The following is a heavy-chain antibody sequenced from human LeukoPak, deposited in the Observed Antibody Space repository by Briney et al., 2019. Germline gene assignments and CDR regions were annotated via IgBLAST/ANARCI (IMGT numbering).Heavy chain of an antibody. CDR1: GFIVSSNY. CDR2: IYTDGST. J-gene: IGHJ4*02. V-gene: IGHV3-53*01. Sequence: GWSLRLSCAASGFIVSSNYMNWVRQAPGKGLEWVSVIYTDGSTYYADSVKGRFTISRDISRNTVHLQMNSPRAGDTAVYYCARDPHGYNSYFDYWGQGTLVTVSS. CDR3: ARDPHGYNSYFDY. D-gene: IGHD5-24*01.